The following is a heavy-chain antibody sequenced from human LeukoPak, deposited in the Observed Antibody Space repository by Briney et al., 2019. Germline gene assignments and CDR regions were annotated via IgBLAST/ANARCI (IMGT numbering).Heavy chain of an antibody. D-gene: IGHD5-18*01. CDR1: GFSVSNASMG. Sequence: SGPTLLNPNETLTLTCTVSGFSVSNASMGVTWIHQPPGKALERLAHLFSNDEKSYSTSLKSRLSISKDTSKSQVVLTMTNMDPVDTATYYCARIQGYSYDNIDYWGRGTLVTVSS. CDR3: ARIQGYSYDNIDY. CDR2: LFSNDEK. V-gene: IGHV2-26*01. J-gene: IGHJ4*02.